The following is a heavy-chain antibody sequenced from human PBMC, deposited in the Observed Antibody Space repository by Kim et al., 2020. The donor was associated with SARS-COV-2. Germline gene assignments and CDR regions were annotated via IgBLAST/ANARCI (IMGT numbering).Heavy chain of an antibody. CDR1: NYSINRGHF. J-gene: IGHJ4*02. V-gene: IGHV4-38-2*01. Sequence: SETLSLTCSVSNYSINRGHFWGWIRQSPGRGLEWIAMTYNSGGPSYRPSLRGRVTMSVATSRNQSFLRLTSVTPEDTAKYYCARNLVQQGGSFDYWGQG. CDR2: TYNSGGP. CDR3: ARNLVQQGGSFDY. D-gene: IGHD1-1*01.